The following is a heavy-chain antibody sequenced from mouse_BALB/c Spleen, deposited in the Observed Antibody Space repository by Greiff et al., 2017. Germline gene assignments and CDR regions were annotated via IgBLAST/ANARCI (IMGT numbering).Heavy chain of an antibody. CDR1: GYSFTSYW. CDR3: TRRFYYGSSYLHWYFDV. J-gene: IGHJ1*01. CDR2: IYPGNSDT. Sequence: VQLQQSGTVLARPGASVKMSCKASGYSFTSYWMHWVKQMPGQGLEWIGAIYPGNSDTSYNQKFKGKAKLTAVTSASTAYMELSSLTNEDSAVYYCTRRFYYGSSYLHWYFDVWGAGTTVTVSS. V-gene: IGHV1-5*01. D-gene: IGHD1-1*01.